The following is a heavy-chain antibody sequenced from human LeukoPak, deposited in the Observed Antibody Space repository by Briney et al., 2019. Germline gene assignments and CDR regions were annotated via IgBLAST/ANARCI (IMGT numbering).Heavy chain of an antibody. CDR3: ARGGITIFGERKYYFDY. D-gene: IGHD3-3*01. V-gene: IGHV1-18*01. J-gene: IGHJ4*02. Sequence: APVKVSCKASGYTFTSYGISWVRPAPGQGLEWMGWISAYNGNTNYAQKLQGRVTMTTDTSTSTAYMELRSLRSDDTAVYYCARGGITIFGERKYYFDYWGQGTLVTVSS. CDR2: ISAYNGNT. CDR1: GYTFTSYG.